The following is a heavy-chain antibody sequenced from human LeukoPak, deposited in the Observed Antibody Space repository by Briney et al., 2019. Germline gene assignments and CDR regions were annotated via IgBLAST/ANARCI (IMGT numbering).Heavy chain of an antibody. CDR1: GYTFTRYD. J-gene: IGHJ4*02. CDR2: MNPNTGNT. Sequence: LGASVTVSCKASGYTFTRYDMNWVRQAPGQGLEWMGWMNPNTGNTDHAQKFKGRVTMTRNSSISKAYMEMSSLRSEDTAVYYCAIGYFEVGSGYLDYWGQGTLVTVSS. CDR3: AIGYFEVGSGYLDY. D-gene: IGHD6-19*01. V-gene: IGHV1-8*01.